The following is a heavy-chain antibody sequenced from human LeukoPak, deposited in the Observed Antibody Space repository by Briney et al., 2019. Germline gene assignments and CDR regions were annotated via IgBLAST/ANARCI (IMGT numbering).Heavy chain of an antibody. J-gene: IGHJ6*02. CDR2: IYYSGST. Sequence: SETLSLTCTVSGGSISSYYWSWIRQPPGKGLEWIGYIYYSGSTNYNPSLKSRVTISVDTSKNQFSLKLSSVTAADTAVYYCARVGYSSGADYYYGMDVWGQGTTVTVS. V-gene: IGHV4-59*01. D-gene: IGHD6-19*01. CDR3: ARVGYSSGADYYYGMDV. CDR1: GGSISSYY.